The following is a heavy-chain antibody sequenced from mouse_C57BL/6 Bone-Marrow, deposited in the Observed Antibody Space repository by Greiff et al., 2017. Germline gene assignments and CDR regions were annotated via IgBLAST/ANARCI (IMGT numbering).Heavy chain of an antibody. CDR3: ARSLLLRSTRRAMDY. CDR2: INPYNGDT. Sequence: VHVKQSGPELVKPGDSVKISCKASGYSFTGYFMNWVMQSHGKSLEWIGRINPYNGDTFYNQKFKGKATLTVDKSSSTAHMELRSLTSEDAAVYYCARSLLLRSTRRAMDYWGQGTSVTVSS. V-gene: IGHV1-20*01. CDR1: GYSFTGYF. D-gene: IGHD1-1*01. J-gene: IGHJ4*01.